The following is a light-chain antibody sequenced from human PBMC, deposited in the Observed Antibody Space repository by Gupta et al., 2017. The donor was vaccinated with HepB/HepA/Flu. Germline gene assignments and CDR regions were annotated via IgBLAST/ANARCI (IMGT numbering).Light chain of an antibody. CDR2: DTS. J-gene: IGKJ4*01. Sequence: ENVLTQSPATLSLSPGERATLSCRTSQSVDIYLVWYQQKPGQAPRLLIYDTSRRAPGIPARFSGSGSGTDFTLTISRLEPEDFAVYYCQQRYNSLTFGGGTKVEIK. CDR3: QQRYNSLT. V-gene: IGKV3-11*01. CDR1: QSVDIY.